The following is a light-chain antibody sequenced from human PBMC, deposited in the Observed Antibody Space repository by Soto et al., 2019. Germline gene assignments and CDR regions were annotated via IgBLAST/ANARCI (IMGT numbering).Light chain of an antibody. Sequence: EIVMTQSPATLAVCPGDTATLSCRASQSLGGNLAWYQQKPGQAPRLLIFRASSRARGVPARFSASGSGTEFTLTISGLQSEDFAVYYCKQYSNWPPWTFGPGTKVEIK. CDR3: KQYSNWPPWT. CDR1: QSLGGN. J-gene: IGKJ1*01. V-gene: IGKV3-15*01. CDR2: RAS.